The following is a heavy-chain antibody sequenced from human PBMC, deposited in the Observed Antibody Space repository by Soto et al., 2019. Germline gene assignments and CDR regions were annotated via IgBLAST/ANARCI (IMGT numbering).Heavy chain of an antibody. J-gene: IGHJ6*02. CDR1: GFTFSSYG. CDR3: AKDHNSGYAPPIYYYYYGMDV. Sequence: GSLRLSCAASGFTFSSYGMHWVRQAPGKGLEWVAVISYDGSNKYYADSVKGRFTISRDNSKNTLYLQMNSLRAEDTAVYYCAKDHNSGYAPPIYYYYYGMDVWGQGTTVTVSS. CDR2: ISYDGSNK. V-gene: IGHV3-30*18. D-gene: IGHD5-12*01.